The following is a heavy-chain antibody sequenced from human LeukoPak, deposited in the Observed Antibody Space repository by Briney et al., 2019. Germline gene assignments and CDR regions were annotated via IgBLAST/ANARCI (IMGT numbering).Heavy chain of an antibody. J-gene: IGHJ4*02. Sequence: PGGSLRLSCAASGFTFSSYWMSWVRQAPGKGLEWVANIKQDGSEKYYVDPVKGRFTISRDNAKNSLYLQMNSLRAEDTAVYYCARLRSSTSWREDYWGQGTLVTVSS. CDR2: IKQDGSEK. CDR1: GFTFSSYW. CDR3: ARLRSSTSWREDY. V-gene: IGHV3-7*01. D-gene: IGHD2-2*01.